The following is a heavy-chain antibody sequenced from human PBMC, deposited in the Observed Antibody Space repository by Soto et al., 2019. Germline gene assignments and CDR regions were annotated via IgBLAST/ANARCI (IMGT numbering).Heavy chain of an antibody. J-gene: IGHJ6*02. D-gene: IGHD3-10*01. V-gene: IGHV4-61*01. CDR2: IYYTGKT. CDR3: ARDRYYGSGTYYNFYYGMDV. Sequence: SETLCLTCTVSRGSVTSATYYWSWIRQPPGRGRDWIGYIYYTGKTNYNPSLKSRVTISLDRSENQFSLKLSFVTAADTAVYYCARDRYYGSGTYYNFYYGMDVWGQGTTVTVSS. CDR1: RGSVTSATYY.